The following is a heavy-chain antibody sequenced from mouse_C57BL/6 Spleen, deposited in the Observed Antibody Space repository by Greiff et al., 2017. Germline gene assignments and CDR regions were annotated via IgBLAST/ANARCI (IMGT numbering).Heavy chain of an antibody. Sequence: VQLQQSGPELVKPGASVKISCKASGYSFTSYYIHWVKQRPGQGLEWIGWIYPGSGNTKYNEKFKGKATLTADTSSSTAYMQHSSLTSEDSAVDYCARKTSCYGPWCAYWGQGTLVTVSA. CDR2: IYPGSGNT. CDR3: ARKTSCYGPWCAY. D-gene: IGHD2-10*01. V-gene: IGHV1-66*01. J-gene: IGHJ3*01. CDR1: GYSFTSYY.